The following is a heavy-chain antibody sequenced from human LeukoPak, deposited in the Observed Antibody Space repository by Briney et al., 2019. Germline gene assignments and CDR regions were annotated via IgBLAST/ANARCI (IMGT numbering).Heavy chain of an antibody. Sequence: GGSLRLSCAASGFTFSRYWMHWVRQAPGKGLVWVSRINTDGNSTTYADSVKGRFTISRDNAKNTLFLQMNSLRAEDTAVYYCAREGRAYTYGDYWGQGTLVTVSS. CDR2: INTDGNST. CDR1: GFTFSRYW. J-gene: IGHJ4*02. D-gene: IGHD5-18*01. CDR3: AREGRAYTYGDY. V-gene: IGHV3-74*01.